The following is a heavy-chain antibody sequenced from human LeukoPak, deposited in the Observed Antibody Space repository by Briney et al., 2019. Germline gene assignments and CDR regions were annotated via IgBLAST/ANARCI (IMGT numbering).Heavy chain of an antibody. D-gene: IGHD2-21*02. V-gene: IGHV3-53*01. Sequence: GGSLRLSCAASGFTFSSYEMNWVRQAPGKGLEWVSVIYSGGSTYYADSVKGRFTISRDNSKNTLYLQMNSLRAEDTAVYYCARSPWGVTAIFLDSWGQGTLVTVSS. J-gene: IGHJ4*02. CDR3: ARSPWGVTAIFLDS. CDR2: IYSGGST. CDR1: GFTFSSYE.